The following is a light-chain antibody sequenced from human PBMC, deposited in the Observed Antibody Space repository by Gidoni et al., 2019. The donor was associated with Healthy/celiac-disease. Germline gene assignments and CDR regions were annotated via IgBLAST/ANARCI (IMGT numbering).Light chain of an antibody. CDR1: QSISSY. Sequence: DIQMTQSPSSLSASVGDRVTITCRASQSISSYLNWYQQKPGKAPKLLIYAASSLQSGVPSRFNGSGSGTDFTLTISSLQPEDFATYYCQQSYSTLWTFXQXTKVEIK. CDR3: QQSYSTLWT. J-gene: IGKJ1*01. V-gene: IGKV1-39*01. CDR2: AAS.